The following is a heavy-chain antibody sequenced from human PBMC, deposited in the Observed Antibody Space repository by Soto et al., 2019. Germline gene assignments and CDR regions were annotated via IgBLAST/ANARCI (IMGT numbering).Heavy chain of an antibody. J-gene: IGHJ1*01. CDR3: ATWTPTGTQAGEYLQD. V-gene: IGHV3-23*01. Sequence: GGSLRLSCAASGLKFNNYALTWVRQGPGKGLDWVSTISGSGRNTYYADSVKGRFTVSRDNSKNTMYLQMNSLRAEDTAVYYCATWTPTGTQAGEYLQDWGQGSLVTVSS. CDR2: ISGSGRNT. CDR1: GLKFNNYA. D-gene: IGHD2-8*02.